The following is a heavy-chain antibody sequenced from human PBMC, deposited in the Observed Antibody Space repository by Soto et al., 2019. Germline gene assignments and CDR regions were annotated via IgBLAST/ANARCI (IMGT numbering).Heavy chain of an antibody. CDR1: GGTFSSYA. D-gene: IGHD3-22*01. Sequence: ASVKVSCKASGGTFSSYAISWVRQAPGQGLEWMGGIIPIFGTANYAQKFQGRVTITADESTSTAYMELRSLRSGDTAVYYCARERDYYDSSGYSIPSCDYWGQGTLVTVSS. J-gene: IGHJ4*02. CDR2: IIPIFGTA. V-gene: IGHV1-69*13. CDR3: ARERDYYDSSGYSIPSCDY.